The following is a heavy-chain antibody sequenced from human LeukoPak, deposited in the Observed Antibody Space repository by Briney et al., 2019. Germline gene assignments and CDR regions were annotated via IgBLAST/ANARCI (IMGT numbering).Heavy chain of an antibody. CDR3: ARADSSSWHNFDY. CDR2: ISYDGRQR. Sequence: PGGSLRLSCAASGFTFSSYGMHWVRQAPGKGLEWVAVISYDGRQRYDSVKGRFTISRDNSKNTLFLDMNSLRAEDTAVYYCARADSSSWHNFDYWGQGTLVIVSS. CDR1: GFTFSSYG. J-gene: IGHJ4*02. D-gene: IGHD6-13*01. V-gene: IGHV3-30*19.